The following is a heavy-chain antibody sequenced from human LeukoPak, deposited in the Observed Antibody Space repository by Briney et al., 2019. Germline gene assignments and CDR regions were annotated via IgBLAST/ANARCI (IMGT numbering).Heavy chain of an antibody. V-gene: IGHV4-39*01. J-gene: IGHJ5*02. D-gene: IGHD2-15*01. CDR1: GGSISSRSYY. Sequence: SETLSLTCTVSGGSISSRSYYWGWIRQAPGKGLEWIGSIYYSGSTYCNPSLKSRVTIFVDTSKNQFSLKLRSVTAAGTAVYYCANRWRGFLDPWGQGTLVTVSS. CDR3: ANRWRGFLDP. CDR2: IYYSGST.